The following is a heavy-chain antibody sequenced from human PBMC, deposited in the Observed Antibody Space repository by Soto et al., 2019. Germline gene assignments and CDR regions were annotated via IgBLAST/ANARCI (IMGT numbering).Heavy chain of an antibody. D-gene: IGHD1-26*01. CDR1: GDSVSSNSAA. J-gene: IGHJ2*01. Sequence: SQTLSLTCAVSGDSVSSNSAAWNWIRQSPSRGLEWLGRTYYRSKWYSDYAGSVKSRITINADTSKNQFSLQLNSVTPDDTAVYYYGSGIGKDLFASPTQRSSDL. CDR2: TYYRSKWYS. CDR3: GSGIGKDLFASPTQRSSDL. V-gene: IGHV6-1*01.